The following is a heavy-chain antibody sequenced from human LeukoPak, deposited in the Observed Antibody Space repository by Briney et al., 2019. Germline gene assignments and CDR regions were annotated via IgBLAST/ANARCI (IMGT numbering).Heavy chain of an antibody. CDR2: MNPNSGNT. Sequence: GASVKVSCKASGYTFTNYDINWVRQASGQGLEWMGWMNPNSGNTGSAQKFQGRVTMTTDTSTSTAYMELRSLRSDDTAVYYCARDPTANYDILTGYYRNYYYGMDVWGQGTTVTVSS. J-gene: IGHJ6*02. CDR1: GYTFTNYD. CDR3: ARDPTANYDILTGYYRNYYYGMDV. D-gene: IGHD3-9*01. V-gene: IGHV1-8*01.